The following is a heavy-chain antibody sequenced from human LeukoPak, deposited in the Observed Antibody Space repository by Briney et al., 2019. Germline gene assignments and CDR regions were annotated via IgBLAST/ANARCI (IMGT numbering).Heavy chain of an antibody. CDR3: ARDPFLGGPDFLDY. CDR2: TSADESIK. J-gene: IGHJ4*02. Sequence: GRSLRLSCTVSGFPFTDYVIHWVRQAPGKGLDWVAVTSADESIKSYSDSVRGRFTISRDNFKNILYLQMDSLGLEDTAVYFCARDPFLGGPDFLDYWGRGTLVTVSS. V-gene: IGHV3-30*03. CDR1: GFPFTDYV. D-gene: IGHD1-26*01.